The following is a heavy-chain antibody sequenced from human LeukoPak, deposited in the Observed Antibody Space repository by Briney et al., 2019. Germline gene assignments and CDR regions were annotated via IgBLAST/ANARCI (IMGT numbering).Heavy chain of an antibody. V-gene: IGHV4-34*01. CDR2: INHSGST. CDR3: ARERYCSSTSCSGDYYYYMDV. J-gene: IGHJ6*03. Sequence: SETLSLTCAVYGGSFSGYYWSWIRQPPGKGLEWIGEINHSGSTNYNPSLKSRVTISVDTSKNQFSLKLGSVTAADTAVYYCARERYCSSTSCSGDYYYYMDVWGKGTTVTVSS. D-gene: IGHD2-2*01. CDR1: GGSFSGYY.